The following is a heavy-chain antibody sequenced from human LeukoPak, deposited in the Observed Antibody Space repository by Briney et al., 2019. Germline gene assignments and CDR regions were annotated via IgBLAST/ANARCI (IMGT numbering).Heavy chain of an antibody. CDR3: AKDSTDYSDSSGYYPGWFDP. CDR1: GFTFDDYA. CDR2: ISWNSGSI. V-gene: IGHV3-9*01. J-gene: IGHJ5*02. D-gene: IGHD3-22*01. Sequence: GRSLRLSCAASGFTFDDYAMHWVRQAPGKGLEWVSGISWNSGSIGYADSVKGRFTISRDNAKNSLYLQMNSLRAEDTAVYYCAKDSTDYSDSSGYYPGWFDPWGQGTLVTVSS.